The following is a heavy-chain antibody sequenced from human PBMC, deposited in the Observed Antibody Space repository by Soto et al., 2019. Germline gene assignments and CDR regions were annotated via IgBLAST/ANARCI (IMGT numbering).Heavy chain of an antibody. V-gene: IGHV1-69*13. Sequence: ASVKVSCKASGGTFSSYAIIWVRQAPGQGLEWMGGIIPIFGTANYAQKFQGRVTITADESTSTAYMELSSLRSEDTAVYYCARQCYDSSGYYYGKCDYWGQGTLVTVPS. CDR1: GGTFSSYA. CDR3: ARQCYDSSGYYYGKCDY. D-gene: IGHD3-22*01. J-gene: IGHJ4*02. CDR2: IIPIFGTA.